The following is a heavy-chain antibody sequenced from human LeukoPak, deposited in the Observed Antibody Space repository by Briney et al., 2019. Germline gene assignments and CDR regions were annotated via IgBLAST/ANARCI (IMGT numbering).Heavy chain of an antibody. CDR1: GGSISSSSYY. CDR2: INHRGST. J-gene: IGHJ6*03. V-gene: IGHV4-39*07. Sequence: SETLSLTCTVSGGSISSSSYYWGWIRQPPGKGLEWIGEINHRGSTNYNPSLKSRVTISVDTSKNQFSLKLSSVTAADTAVYYCAREVTKNRRMDVWGKGTTVTISS. D-gene: IGHD4-11*01. CDR3: AREVTKNRRMDV.